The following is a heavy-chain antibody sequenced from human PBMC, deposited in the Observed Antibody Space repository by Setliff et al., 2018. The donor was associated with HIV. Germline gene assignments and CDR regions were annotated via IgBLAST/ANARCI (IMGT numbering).Heavy chain of an antibody. V-gene: IGHV4-39*07. J-gene: IGHJ4*02. CDR3: ASGEPYYYDSTGYSGNYFDY. Sequence: PSETLSLTCTVSGGSVGSSSYYWAWIRQPPGKGLEWIGSIYYTGNTKYNPSLESRVTFSIDTSENQFSLRLAPVTAADTAVYYCASGEPYYYDSTGYSGNYFDYWGQGTLVTVSS. CDR1: GGSVGSSSYY. CDR2: IYYTGNT. D-gene: IGHD3-22*01.